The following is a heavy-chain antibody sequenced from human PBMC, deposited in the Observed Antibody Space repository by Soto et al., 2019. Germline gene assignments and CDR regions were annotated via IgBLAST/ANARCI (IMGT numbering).Heavy chain of an antibody. Sequence: GGSLRLSCAASGFSFSKAWMNWVRQAPGKGLEWVGRIKSKTVGETTDYAAPVEGRFTISRDDSEDALYLQMNSLKTEDTAVYYCTTDTVLMAGALDFWGQGALVTVSS. J-gene: IGHJ4*02. CDR3: TTDTVLMAGALDF. V-gene: IGHV3-15*07. CDR1: GFSFSKAW. CDR2: IKSKTVGETT. D-gene: IGHD1-26*01.